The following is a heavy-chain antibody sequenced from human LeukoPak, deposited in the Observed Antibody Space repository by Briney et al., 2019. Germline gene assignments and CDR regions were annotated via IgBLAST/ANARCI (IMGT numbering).Heavy chain of an antibody. J-gene: IGHJ5*02. D-gene: IGHD1-14*01. CDR3: ARETIWPEGFDP. CDR2: IYYSGST. V-gene: IGHV4-61*01. CDR1: GGSVSSGSYY. Sequence: SETLSLTCTVSGGSVSSGSYYWSWIRQPPGKGLEWIGYIYYSGSTYYNPSLKSRVTISVDTSKNQFSLKLSSVTAADTAVYYCARETIWPEGFDPWGQGTLVTVSS.